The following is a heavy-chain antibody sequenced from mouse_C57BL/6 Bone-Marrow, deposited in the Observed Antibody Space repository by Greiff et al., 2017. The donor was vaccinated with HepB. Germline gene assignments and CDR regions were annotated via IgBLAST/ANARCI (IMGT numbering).Heavy chain of an antibody. CDR1: GFTFSDYG. V-gene: IGHV5-17*01. Sequence: DVHLVESGGGLVKPGGSLKLSCAASGFTFSDYGMHWVRQAPEKGLEWVAYISSGSSTIYYADTVKGRFTISRDNAKNTLFLQMTSLRSEDTAMYYCATYYGNYMDYWGQGTSVTVSS. CDR2: ISSGSSTI. D-gene: IGHD2-10*01. CDR3: ATYYGNYMDY. J-gene: IGHJ4*01.